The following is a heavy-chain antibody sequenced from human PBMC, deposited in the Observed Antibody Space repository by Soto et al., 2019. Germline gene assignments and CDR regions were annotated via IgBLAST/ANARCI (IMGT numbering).Heavy chain of an antibody. D-gene: IGHD6-13*01. Sequence: KVSCKASGGTFSSYAISWVRQAPGQRREWMGGIIPIFGTANHAQKFQGRVTITADESTGTTYLEMSSLRSEDTAVYYCARTGAISAAGTGFDHWGQGTLVTVSS. J-gene: IGHJ4*02. CDR1: GGTFSSYA. CDR2: IIPIFGTA. CDR3: ARTGAISAAGTGFDH. V-gene: IGHV1-69*01.